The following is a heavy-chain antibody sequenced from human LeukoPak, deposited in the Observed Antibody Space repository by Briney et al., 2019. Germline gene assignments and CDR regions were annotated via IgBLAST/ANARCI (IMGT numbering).Heavy chain of an antibody. V-gene: IGHV5-51*01. CDR2: TYPFDSDT. CDR1: GYNFTNYW. Sequence: GQSLKISCQGSGYNFTNYWIGWVRQMPGSGLEWMGITYPFDSDTRYSPSFLGQVTISADKSISTAYLQWRSLKASDTAIYYCAKTSGYSFGWGYYYYDMDVWGQGTTVTVSS. CDR3: AKTSGYSFGWGYYYYDMDV. D-gene: IGHD5-18*01. J-gene: IGHJ6*02.